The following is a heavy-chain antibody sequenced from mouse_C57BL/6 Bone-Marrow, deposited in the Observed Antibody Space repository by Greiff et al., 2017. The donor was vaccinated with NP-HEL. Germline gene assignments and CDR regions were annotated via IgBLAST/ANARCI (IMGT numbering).Heavy chain of an antibody. V-gene: IGHV1-26*01. J-gene: IGHJ3*01. Sequence: EVQLQQSGPELVKPGASVKISCKASGYTFTDYYMNWVKQSHGKSLEWIGDINPNNGGTSYNQKFKGKVTLTVDKSSSTAYMELRSLTSEDSSFKYCARFYYYGSGFAYWGQGTLVTVSA. CDR2: INPNNGGT. CDR1: GYTFTDYY. D-gene: IGHD1-1*01. CDR3: ARFYYYGSGFAY.